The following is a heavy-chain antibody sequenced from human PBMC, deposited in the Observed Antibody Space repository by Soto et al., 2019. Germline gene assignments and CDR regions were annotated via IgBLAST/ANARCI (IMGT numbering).Heavy chain of an antibody. V-gene: IGHV4-34*01. CDR1: GGSFSGYY. Sequence: SETLSLTCAVYGGSFSGYYWSWIRQPPGKGLEWIGEINHSGSTNYNPSLKSRVTISVDTSKNQFSLKLSSVTAADTAVYYCARGVRYYGSGSYFFYWGQGTLVTVSS. CDR3: ARGVRYYGSGSYFFY. D-gene: IGHD3-10*01. J-gene: IGHJ4*02. CDR2: INHSGST.